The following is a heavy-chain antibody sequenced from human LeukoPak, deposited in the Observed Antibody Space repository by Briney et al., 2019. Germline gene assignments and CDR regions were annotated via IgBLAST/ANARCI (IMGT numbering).Heavy chain of an antibody. CDR1: GFTFSSYS. V-gene: IGHV3-21*01. CDR2: ISSSSSYI. D-gene: IGHD6-19*01. Sequence: GGSLRLSCAASGFTFSSYSMNWVRQAPGKGLEWVSSISSSSSYIYYADSVKGRFTISRDNAKNSLYLQMNSLRAEDTAVYYCATLQISSGWYSFDYWGQGTLVTVPS. CDR3: ATLQISSGWYSFDY. J-gene: IGHJ4*02.